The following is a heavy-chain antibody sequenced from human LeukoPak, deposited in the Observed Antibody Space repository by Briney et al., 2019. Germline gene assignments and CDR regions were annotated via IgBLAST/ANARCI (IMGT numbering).Heavy chain of an antibody. D-gene: IGHD6-19*01. CDR2: ISGSGGST. CDR1: GFTFSSYA. J-gene: IGHJ4*02. Sequence: PGGSLRLSCAASGFTFSSYAMSWVRQAPGKGLEWVSAISGSGGSTYYADSVKGRFTISRDNSKNTLYLQMSSLRAEDTAVYYCAKDLVGGWYEGTIIDYWGQGTLVTVSS. V-gene: IGHV3-23*01. CDR3: AKDLVGGWYEGTIIDY.